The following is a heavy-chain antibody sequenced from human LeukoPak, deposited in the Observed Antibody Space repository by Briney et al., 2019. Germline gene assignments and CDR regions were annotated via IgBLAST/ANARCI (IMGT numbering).Heavy chain of an antibody. CDR2: ISSGGLYI. V-gene: IGHV3-21*01. J-gene: IGHJ4*02. D-gene: IGHD5-18*01. CDR3: ARDRGTWIQLWPSDY. CDR1: GFTFTNYS. Sequence: GGSLRLSCAASGFTFTNYSMNWVRQAPGRRLEWVSSISSGGLYIFYADSVKGRFTISRDNAKNSLYLQMNSLRAEDAAVYYCARDRGTWIQLWPSDYWGQGTLVTVSS.